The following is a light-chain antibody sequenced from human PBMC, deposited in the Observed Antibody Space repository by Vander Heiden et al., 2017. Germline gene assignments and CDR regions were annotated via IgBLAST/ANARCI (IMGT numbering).Light chain of an antibody. Sequence: DIQMTQSPSSLSASVGDSVTITCRASQSINTFLNWYRQMPVKAPQLLIYTASNLQSGVPSRFSGSGSGTDFTLTISSLQPEDFATYYCQQCDIPPRTFGQGTKVDIK. CDR1: QSINTF. CDR2: TAS. CDR3: QQCDIPPRT. V-gene: IGKV1-39*01. J-gene: IGKJ2*02.